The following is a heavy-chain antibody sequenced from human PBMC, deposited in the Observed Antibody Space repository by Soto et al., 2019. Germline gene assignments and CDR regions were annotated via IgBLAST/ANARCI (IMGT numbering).Heavy chain of an antibody. J-gene: IGHJ3*02. V-gene: IGHV3-21*01. CDR2: ISSSSSYI. CDR1: GFTFSSYS. CDR3: ARAGDDPWAFDI. Sequence: PVGSLRLSCAASGFTFSSYSMNWVRQAPGKGLEWVSSISSSSSYIYYADSVKGRFTISRDNAKNSLYLQMNSLRAEDTAVYYCARAGDDPWAFDIWGQGTMVTVS. D-gene: IGHD2-21*01.